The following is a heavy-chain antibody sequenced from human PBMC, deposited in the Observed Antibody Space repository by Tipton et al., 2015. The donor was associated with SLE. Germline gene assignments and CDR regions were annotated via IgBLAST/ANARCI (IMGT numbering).Heavy chain of an antibody. Sequence: AVSGLTVSSNYMSWVRRAPGKGLEWVSVIYSGGSTYYADSAKGRFTISRDNAQNAVYLQMKSLGADDTAVYYCARDSPGSLFDYWGQGTLVTVSS. V-gene: IGHV3-53*01. J-gene: IGHJ4*02. CDR1: GLTVSSNY. D-gene: IGHD3-10*01. CDR3: ARDSPGSLFDY. CDR2: IYSGGST.